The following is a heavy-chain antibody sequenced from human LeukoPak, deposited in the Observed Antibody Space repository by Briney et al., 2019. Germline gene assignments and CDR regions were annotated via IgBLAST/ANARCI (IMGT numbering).Heavy chain of an antibody. CDR3: AKGGINGDSDY. Sequence: GGSLRLSCAASGFTFSSYAMSWVRQAPGKGLEWVSTIGSSGGSTYYADSVKGRFTISRDNSKNTLYLQMNSLRAEDSAVYYCAKGGINGDSDYWGQGTLVTVSS. J-gene: IGHJ4*02. CDR1: GFTFSSYA. CDR2: IGSSGGST. V-gene: IGHV3-23*01. D-gene: IGHD4-17*01.